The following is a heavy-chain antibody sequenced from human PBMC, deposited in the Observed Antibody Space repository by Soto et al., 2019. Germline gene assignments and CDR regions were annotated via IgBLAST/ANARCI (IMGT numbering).Heavy chain of an antibody. CDR3: XXXXXXVGMDY. CDR1: GFTFSSYW. D-gene: IGHD1-26*01. J-gene: IGHJ4*02. Sequence: EVQLVESGGGLVQPGGSLRLSCAASGFTFSSYWMHWVRQAPGKGLVWVAHIDTDGSSTSYADSVKGRFTISRDNAKNTLXLQMNXVRAXXMAXYYXXXXXXXVGMDYWGLGTLVTVSS. CDR2: IDTDGSST. V-gene: IGHV3-74*01.